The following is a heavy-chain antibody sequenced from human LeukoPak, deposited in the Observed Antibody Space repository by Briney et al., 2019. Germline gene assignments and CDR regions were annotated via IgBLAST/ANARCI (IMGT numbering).Heavy chain of an antibody. CDR1: GYTFTSYY. CDR2: INPSGGTT. D-gene: IGHD4-17*01. Sequence: ASVKVSCKASGYTFTSYYMHWVRQAPGQGLEWMGIINPSGGTTSYAQKFQGRVTMTRDTSTSTVYMELSSLRSEDTAVYYCARRHGDAGYFDYWGQGTLVTVSS. CDR3: ARRHGDAGYFDY. V-gene: IGHV1-46*01. J-gene: IGHJ4*02.